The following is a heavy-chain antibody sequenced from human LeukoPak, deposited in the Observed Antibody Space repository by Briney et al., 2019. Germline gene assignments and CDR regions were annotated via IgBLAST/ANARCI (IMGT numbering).Heavy chain of an antibody. J-gene: IGHJ4*02. CDR3: AKEGIRSTATFFDY. CDR2: ISASGDAT. Sequence: GGSLRLSCAASGFTFNTYARNWVRQAPGKGLEWVSSISASGDATYYADSVKGRFTISRDNSKNAVYLQMNSLSAEDTAVYYCAKEGIRSTATFFDYWGQGILVTVSS. CDR1: GFTFNTYA. V-gene: IGHV3-23*01. D-gene: IGHD3-3*01.